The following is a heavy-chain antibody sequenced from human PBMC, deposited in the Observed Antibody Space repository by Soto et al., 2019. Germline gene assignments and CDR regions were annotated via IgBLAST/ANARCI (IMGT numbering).Heavy chain of an antibody. D-gene: IGHD4-17*01. Sequence: EVQLVESGGGLVQPGGSLRLSCAASGFTFSSYEMNWVRQAPGKGLAWVSYISSSGSTIYYADSVKGRFTISRDNAKNSLYLQRNSLRAEDTAVYYCARDHYGDYGLHDAFDIWGQGTMVTVSS. V-gene: IGHV3-48*03. CDR1: GFTFSSYE. CDR2: ISSSGSTI. J-gene: IGHJ3*02. CDR3: ARDHYGDYGLHDAFDI.